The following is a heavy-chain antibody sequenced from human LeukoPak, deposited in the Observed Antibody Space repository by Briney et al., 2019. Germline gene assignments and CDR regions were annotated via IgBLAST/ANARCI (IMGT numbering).Heavy chain of an antibody. CDR1: GFTFSSYS. CDR3: ASTRGYSYGLFDY. CDR2: ISSSSSYI. Sequence: GGSLRLSCAASGFTFSSYSMNWVRQAPGKGLEWVSSISSSSSYIYYADSVKGRFTISRDNAKNSLYLQMNSLRAEDTAVYYCASTRGYSYGLFDYWGQGTLVTVPS. V-gene: IGHV3-21*01. D-gene: IGHD5-18*01. J-gene: IGHJ4*02.